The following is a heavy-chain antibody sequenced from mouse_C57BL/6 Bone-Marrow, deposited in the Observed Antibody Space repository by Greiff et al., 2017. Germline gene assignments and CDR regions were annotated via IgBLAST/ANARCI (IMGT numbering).Heavy chain of an antibody. CDR2: IYPGDGDT. CDR3: ARGIFYYGSSPFYAMDY. CDR1: GYAFSSSW. V-gene: IGHV1-82*01. D-gene: IGHD1-1*01. Sequence: VQLKESGPELVKPGASVKISCKASGYAFSSSWMNWVKQRPGKGLEWIGRIYPGDGDTNYNGKFKGKATLTADKSSSTAYMQLSSLTSEDSAVYFCARGIFYYGSSPFYAMDYWGQGTSVTVSS. J-gene: IGHJ4*01.